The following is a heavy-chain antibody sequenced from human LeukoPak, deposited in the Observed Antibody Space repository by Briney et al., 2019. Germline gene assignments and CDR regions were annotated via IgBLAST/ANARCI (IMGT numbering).Heavy chain of an antibody. Sequence: ASVKVSCKTSGGTFSIYSVSWVRQASGQGLEWMGGIIPKFGSANYAQRFQGRVTITTDEATTTVYMELSSLRSDDTAVYYCARDNFATSGVKYFQHWGQGTLVTVSS. D-gene: IGHD3-9*01. CDR3: ARDNFATSGVKYFQH. CDR1: GGTFSIYS. CDR2: IIPKFGSA. J-gene: IGHJ1*01. V-gene: IGHV1-69*05.